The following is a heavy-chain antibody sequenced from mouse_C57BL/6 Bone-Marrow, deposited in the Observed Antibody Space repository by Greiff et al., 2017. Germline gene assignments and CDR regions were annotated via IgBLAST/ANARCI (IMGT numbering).Heavy chain of an antibody. CDR2: ISYDGSN. CDR1: GYSITSGYY. CDR3: ARRVGRDWYFDV. J-gene: IGHJ1*03. Sequence: VQLKESGPGLVKPSQSLSLTCSVTGYSITSGYYWNWIRQFPGNKLEWMGYISYDGSNNYNPSLKNRISITRDTSKNQFFLKLNSVTTEDTATYYCARRVGRDWYFDVWGTGTTVTVSS. D-gene: IGHD4-1*01. V-gene: IGHV3-6*01.